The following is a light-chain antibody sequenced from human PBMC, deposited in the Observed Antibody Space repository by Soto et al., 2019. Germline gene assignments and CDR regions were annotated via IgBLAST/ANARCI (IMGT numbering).Light chain of an antibody. CDR3: SSHAGIINVV. Sequence: QLVLTQPPSASGSPGQSVTISCTGTSSDVGGYNYVSWYQQHPGKAPNLMIYEVTKRPSGVPDRFSGSKSGNTASLTVSGLLAEDEADYYCSSHAGIINVVFGGGTQLTVL. V-gene: IGLV2-8*01. J-gene: IGLJ3*02. CDR2: EVT. CDR1: SSDVGGYNY.